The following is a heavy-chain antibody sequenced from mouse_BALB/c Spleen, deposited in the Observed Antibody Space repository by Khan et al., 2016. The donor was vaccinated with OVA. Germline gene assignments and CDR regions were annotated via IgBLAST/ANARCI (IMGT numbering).Heavy chain of an antibody. J-gene: IGHJ3*01. D-gene: IGHD1-1*01. CDR1: GYTFTSYW. CDR3: ANHGSSSAWLTY. Sequence: VQLQESGAELAKPGASVKMSCKASGYTFTSYWMHWVKQRPGQGLVWIGYINPSTGYTEYNQRFKDKATLTADKSSSTAYMQLSSLTSEESAVYYCANHGSSSAWLTYWGQGTLVTVSA. V-gene: IGHV1-7*01. CDR2: INPSTGYT.